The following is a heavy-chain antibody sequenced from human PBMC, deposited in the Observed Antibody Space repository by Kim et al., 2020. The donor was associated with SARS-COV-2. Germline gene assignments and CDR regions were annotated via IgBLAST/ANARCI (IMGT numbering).Heavy chain of an antibody. J-gene: IGHJ4*02. CDR3: ARDLGMGSYFDY. Sequence: GGSLRLSCETSGFVFSVFGMHWVRQAPGKGPEWVATLGHDGTYKKYGASMEGRFTISSDNSKNTLYLQMNSLRVEATAVYSCARDLGMGSYFDYWGQGAL. CDR1: GFVFSVFG. V-gene: IGHV3-33*01. CDR2: LGHDGTYK. D-gene: IGHD3-3*01.